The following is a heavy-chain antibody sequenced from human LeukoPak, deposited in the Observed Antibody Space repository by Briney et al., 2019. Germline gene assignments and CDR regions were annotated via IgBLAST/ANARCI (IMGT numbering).Heavy chain of an antibody. J-gene: IGHJ4*02. D-gene: IGHD5-12*01. CDR3: ARGVATNGNFDY. CDR1: GDSISSGGYY. Sequence: SQTLSLTCTVSGDSISSGGYYWSWIRQHPWKGLEWIGYIYNSASTYYNPSLRSRVSISIDTSKNQFSLRLSSVNVADTAVYYCARGVATNGNFDYRGQGSLVTVSS. V-gene: IGHV4-31*03. CDR2: IYNSAST.